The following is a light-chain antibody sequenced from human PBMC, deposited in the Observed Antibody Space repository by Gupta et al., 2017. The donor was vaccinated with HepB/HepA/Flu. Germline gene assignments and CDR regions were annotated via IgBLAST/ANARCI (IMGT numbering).Light chain of an antibody. Sequence: EIVLTQSPATLSLSPGERATLSCRASQSVSSYLAWYRQKPGQAPRLLIYDASNRATGIPARFSGSGSGTDFTLTISSLEPEDFAVYYCQQRGNWPFTFGGGTXVEI. CDR2: DAS. CDR3: QQRGNWPFT. J-gene: IGKJ4*01. CDR1: QSVSSY. V-gene: IGKV3-11*01.